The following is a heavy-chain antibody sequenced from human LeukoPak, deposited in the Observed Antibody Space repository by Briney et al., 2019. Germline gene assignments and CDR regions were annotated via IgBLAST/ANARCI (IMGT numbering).Heavy chain of an antibody. D-gene: IGHD3-9*01. CDR2: IVVGSGNT. CDR1: GFTFTSSA. J-gene: IGHJ4*02. V-gene: IGHV1-58*01. CDR3: ATILTGYYFPDC. Sequence: SVKVSFKASGFTFTSSAVQWVRQARGQRLEWIGWIVVGSGNTNYAQKFQERVTITRDMSTSTAYMELSSLRSEDTAVYYCATILTGYYFPDCWGQGTLVTVSS.